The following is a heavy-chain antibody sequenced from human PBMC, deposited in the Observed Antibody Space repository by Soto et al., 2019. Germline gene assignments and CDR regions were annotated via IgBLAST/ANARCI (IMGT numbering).Heavy chain of an antibody. CDR3: ARLRCSDGSCYSPYYYYYGMDV. J-gene: IGHJ6*02. CDR2: IYYSGST. CDR1: GGSISSSSYY. D-gene: IGHD2-15*01. Sequence: QLQLQESGPGLVKPSETLSLSCTVSGGSISSSSYYWGWIRQPPGKGLEWIGSIYYSGSTYYNPSLKSRVTISVDTSKTQFSLKLSSVTAADTAVYYCARLRCSDGSCYSPYYYYYGMDVWGQGTTVTVSS. V-gene: IGHV4-39*01.